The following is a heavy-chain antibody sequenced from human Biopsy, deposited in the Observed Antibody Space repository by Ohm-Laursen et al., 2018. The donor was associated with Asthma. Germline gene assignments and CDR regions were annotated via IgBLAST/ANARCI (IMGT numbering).Heavy chain of an antibody. CDR1: GGTFNTYV. J-gene: IGHJ4*02. CDR2: INSVFGTT. CDR3: ARKAGSCISRTCYSLDF. D-gene: IGHD2-2*01. Sequence: SVNVSCKSLGGTFNTYVIGWVGQAPGQGLEWMGGINSVFGTTTYPQKFQDRVTITADDSTSTVYKELSSLRSEDTAVYYCARKAGSCISRTCYSLDFWGQGTLVTVSS. V-gene: IGHV1-69*13.